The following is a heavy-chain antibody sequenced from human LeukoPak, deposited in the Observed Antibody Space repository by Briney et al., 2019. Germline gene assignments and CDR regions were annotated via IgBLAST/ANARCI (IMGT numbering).Heavy chain of an antibody. V-gene: IGHV3-7*01. D-gene: IGHD1-26*01. CDR1: GFTFSNYW. CDR3: AREGIYRGSYAEFDY. Sequence: PGGSLRLSCAASGFTFSNYWMSWVRQAPGKGLEWVANIKQDGSEKYYVDSVKGRFTISRDNAKNSLYLQMNSLRAEDTAVYYCAREGIYRGSYAEFDYWGQGTLVTVSS. J-gene: IGHJ4*02. CDR2: IKQDGSEK.